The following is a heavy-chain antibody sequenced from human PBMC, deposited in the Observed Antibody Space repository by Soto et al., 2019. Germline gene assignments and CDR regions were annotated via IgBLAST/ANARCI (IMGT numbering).Heavy chain of an antibody. CDR2: INHSGST. J-gene: IGHJ4*02. V-gene: IGHV4-34*01. CDR3: ARVAPGFGELSPPAPGFDY. CDR1: GGSFSGYY. Sequence: SETLSLTCAVYGGSFSGYYWSWIRQPPGKGLEWIGEINHSGSTNYNPSLKSRVTISVDTSKNQFSLKLSSVTAADTAVYYCARVAPGFGELSPPAPGFDYWGQGTLVTASS. D-gene: IGHD3-10*01.